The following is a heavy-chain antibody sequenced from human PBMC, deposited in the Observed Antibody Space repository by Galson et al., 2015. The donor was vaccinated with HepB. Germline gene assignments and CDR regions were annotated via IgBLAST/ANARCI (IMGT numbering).Heavy chain of an antibody. V-gene: IGHV1-3*01. Sequence: SVKVSCKASGYTFTSYAMHWVRQAPGQRLEWMGWINADNGNTKYSQKFQGRVTITRDTSASTAYMELSSLRSEDTAVYYCARPLSPYYYGSGSDTPEAFDIWGQGTMVTVSS. D-gene: IGHD3-10*01. J-gene: IGHJ3*02. CDR3: ARPLSPYYYGSGSDTPEAFDI. CDR2: INADNGNT. CDR1: GYTFTSYA.